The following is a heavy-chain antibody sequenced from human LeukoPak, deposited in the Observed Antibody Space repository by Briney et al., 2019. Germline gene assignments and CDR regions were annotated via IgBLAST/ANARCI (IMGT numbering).Heavy chain of an antibody. CDR1: GGSISSYY. D-gene: IGHD3-10*01. V-gene: IGHV4-59*01. CDR3: ARGQYYYGSGGYYYYYYMDV. J-gene: IGHJ6*03. CDR2: IYYSGST. Sequence: PSETLSLTCTVSGGSISSYYWSWIRQPPGKGLEWIAYIYYSGSTNYNPSLKSRVTISVDTSKNQFSLKLSSVTAADTAVYYCARGQYYYGSGGYYYYYYMDVWGKGTTVTVSS.